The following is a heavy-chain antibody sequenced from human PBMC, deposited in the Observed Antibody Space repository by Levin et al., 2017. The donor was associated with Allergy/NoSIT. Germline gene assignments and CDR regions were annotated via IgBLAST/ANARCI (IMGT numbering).Heavy chain of an antibody. CDR3: TTETAPGSGSYY. J-gene: IGHJ4*02. CDR1: GFTFSNAW. CDR2: IKSKTDGGTT. V-gene: IGHV3-15*01. Sequence: GESLKISCAASGFTFSNAWMSWVRQAPGKGLEWVGRIKSKTDGGTTDYAAPVKGRFTISRDDSKNTLYLQMNSLKTEDTAVYYCTTETAPGSGSYYWGQGTLVTVSS. D-gene: IGHD1-26*01.